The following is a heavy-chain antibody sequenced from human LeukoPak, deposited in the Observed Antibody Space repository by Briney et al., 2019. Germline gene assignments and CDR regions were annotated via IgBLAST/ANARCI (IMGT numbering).Heavy chain of an antibody. V-gene: IGHV4-39*07. Sequence: SETLSLTCTVSGGSISSSSYYWGWIRQPPGKGLEWIGSIYYSGSTYYNPSLKSRVTISVDTSKNQFSLKLSSVTAADTAVYYCARGQPGDILTGYSLRFDYWGQGTLVTVSS. D-gene: IGHD3-9*01. J-gene: IGHJ4*02. CDR1: GGSISSSSYY. CDR3: ARGQPGDILTGYSLRFDY. CDR2: IYYSGST.